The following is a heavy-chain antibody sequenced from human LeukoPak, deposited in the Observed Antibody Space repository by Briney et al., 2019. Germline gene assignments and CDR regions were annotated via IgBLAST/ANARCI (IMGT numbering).Heavy chain of an antibody. CDR1: GFAFGSEA. D-gene: IGHD3-22*01. J-gene: IGHJ4*02. V-gene: IGHV3-15*01. CDR3: TRVTYYYDSSGYYSAYYFDY. CDR2: IKSKTDGGTT. Sequence: GGSLRLSCAVSGFAFGSEAMSWVRQSPGKGLEWVGRIKSKTDGGTTDYAAPVKGRFTISRDDSKNTLYLRMNSLKTEDTAVYYCTRVTYYYDSSGYYSAYYFDYWGQGTLVTVSS.